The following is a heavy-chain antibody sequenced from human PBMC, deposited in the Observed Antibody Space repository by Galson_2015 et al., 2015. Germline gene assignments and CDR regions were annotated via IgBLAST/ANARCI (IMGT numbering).Heavy chain of an antibody. Sequence: SLRLSCAASGFTFNDYAMTWVRQAPGKGLEWVSAILASGDSTYYADSVKGRFTISRDNSKSTLYLQMNSLRAEDTAVYYCAKDRGYGGHVPWYFDVWGRGTLVSVSS. J-gene: IGHJ2*01. D-gene: IGHD4-23*01. CDR1: GFTFNDYA. CDR3: AKDRGYGGHVPWYFDV. CDR2: ILASGDST. V-gene: IGHV3-23*01.